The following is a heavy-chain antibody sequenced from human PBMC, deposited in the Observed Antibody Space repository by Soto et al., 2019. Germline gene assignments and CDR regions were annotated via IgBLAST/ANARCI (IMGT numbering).Heavy chain of an antibody. Sequence: QPQLQESGPALVKPSDTLSLTCTVFGGSISNSNYHWGWVRQPPGKGLEWIGSLYYSGITYYSPSLKNRVTISLDTYRNQFFLNPGFVTAASPALYYWARLRSGSPRDIWGQGTLVTVSS. CDR2: LYYSGIT. CDR3: ARLRSGSPRDI. V-gene: IGHV4-39*01. D-gene: IGHD3-3*01. CDR1: GGSISNSNYH. J-gene: IGHJ4*02.